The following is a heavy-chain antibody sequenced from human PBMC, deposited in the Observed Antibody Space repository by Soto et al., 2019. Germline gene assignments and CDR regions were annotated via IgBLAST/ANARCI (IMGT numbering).Heavy chain of an antibody. CDR1: GGSISSGGYY. Sequence: SETLSLTCTVSGGSISSGGYYWSWIRQHPGKGLEWIGYIYYTGSTYYNPSLKSRITISVHTSKSQFSLKLTSVTAAGTAVYYCASVTRYCTGGGCNPNWFDPWGQGTLVTVSS. J-gene: IGHJ5*02. CDR2: IYYTGST. D-gene: IGHD2-8*02. CDR3: ASVTRYCTGGGCNPNWFDP. V-gene: IGHV4-30-4*08.